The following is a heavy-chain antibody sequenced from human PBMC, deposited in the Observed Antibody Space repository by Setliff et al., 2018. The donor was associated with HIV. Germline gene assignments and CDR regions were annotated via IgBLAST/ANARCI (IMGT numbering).Heavy chain of an antibody. J-gene: IGHJ4*02. Sequence: ETLSLTCAFYGGSFSGYYWSWVRQAPGKGLEWVSGISGSDGSTYYADSVKGRFTISRDNSKNTLFLQMNSLRAEDTAIYYCAKTAYKHQYYYASSGYLDFWGQGTLVTVSS. V-gene: IGHV3-23*01. D-gene: IGHD3-22*01. CDR3: AKTAYKHQYYYASSGYLDF. CDR1: GGSFSGYY. CDR2: ISGSDGST.